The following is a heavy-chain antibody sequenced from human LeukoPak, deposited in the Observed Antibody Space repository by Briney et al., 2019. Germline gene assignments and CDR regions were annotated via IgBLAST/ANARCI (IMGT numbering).Heavy chain of an antibody. CDR1: GYTFTSYD. Sequence: AASVKVSCKASGYTFTSYDINWVRQATGQGLEWMGWMNPNSGNTGYAQKFQGRVTITRNTSISTAYMELSSRRSEDTAVYYCARAEYYYDSSGYFFYTYSDAFDIWGQGTMVTVSP. CDR2: MNPNSGNT. V-gene: IGHV1-8*03. D-gene: IGHD3-22*01. J-gene: IGHJ3*02. CDR3: ARAEYYYDSSGYFFYTYSDAFDI.